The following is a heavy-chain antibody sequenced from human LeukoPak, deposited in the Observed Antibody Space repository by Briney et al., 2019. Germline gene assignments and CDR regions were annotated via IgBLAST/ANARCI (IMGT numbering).Heavy chain of an antibody. CDR3: AKDPELGSSSWYQYFDY. D-gene: IGHD6-13*01. CDR1: GFTFSSYA. J-gene: IGHJ4*02. Sequence: PGGSLRLSCAASGFTFSSYAMSWVRQAPGKGLEWVSAISGSGGSTYYADSVKGRFTISRDNSKNTLYLQMNSLRAEDTAVYYCAKDPELGSSSWYQYFDYWGQGTLVTVSS. V-gene: IGHV3-23*01. CDR2: ISGSGGST.